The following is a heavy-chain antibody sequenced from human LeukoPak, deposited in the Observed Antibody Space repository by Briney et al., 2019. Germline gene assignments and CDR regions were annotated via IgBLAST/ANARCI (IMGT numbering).Heavy chain of an antibody. Sequence: GGSLRLSCAASGFTFSSYWMSWVRQAPGKGLEWVANIKQDGSEKYYVDSVKGRFTISRDNAKNSLYLQMNSLRAEDTAVYYCAKAPANYVDTAMGTFDYWGQGTLVTVPS. CDR3: AKAPANYVDTAMGTFDY. D-gene: IGHD5-18*01. CDR1: GFTFSSYW. CDR2: IKQDGSEK. V-gene: IGHV3-7*03. J-gene: IGHJ4*02.